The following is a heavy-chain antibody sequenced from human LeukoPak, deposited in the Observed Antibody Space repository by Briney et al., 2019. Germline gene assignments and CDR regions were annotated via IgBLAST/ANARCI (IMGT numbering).Heavy chain of an antibody. J-gene: IGHJ6*03. CDR3: ARGGGAYYMDV. CDR2: INHSGST. D-gene: IGHD1-26*01. CDR1: GGSFSGYY. V-gene: IGHV4-34*01. Sequence: PSETLSLTCTVYGGSFSGYYWSWIRQPPGKGLEWIGEINHSGSTNYNPSLKSQVTISVDTSKNQFSLKLSSVTAADTAVYYCARGGGAYYMDVWGKGTTVTVSS.